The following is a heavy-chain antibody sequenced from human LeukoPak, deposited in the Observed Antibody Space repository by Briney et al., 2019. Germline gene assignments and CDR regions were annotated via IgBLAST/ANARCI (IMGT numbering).Heavy chain of an antibody. J-gene: IGHJ4*02. CDR2: INPSGGST. CDR3: ARASPLPVVPEY. CDR1: GYTFTSYY. D-gene: IGHD2-15*01. Sequence: ASVKVSCKASGYTFTSYYMHWVRQAPGQGLEWMGIINPSGGSTSYAQKFQGRVTMTRDTSTSTVYKELSSLRSEDTAVYYCARASPLPVVPEYWGQGTLVTVSS. V-gene: IGHV1-46*01.